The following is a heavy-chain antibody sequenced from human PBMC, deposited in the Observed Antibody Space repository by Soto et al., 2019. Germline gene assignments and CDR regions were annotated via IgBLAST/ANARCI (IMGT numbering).Heavy chain of an antibody. CDR1: GGSISSVGYY. CDR3: ARDYFGTASFDY. Sequence: QVQLQESGPGLVKPSQTLSLTCTVSGGSISSVGYYWSWIRQHPGKGLEWIGYLYYSGSTYYNPSLKSRVTISVDTSKNQFSLKLSSVTGADTAVYYCARDYFGTASFDYWGQGTLVTVSS. V-gene: IGHV4-31*03. CDR2: LYYSGST. J-gene: IGHJ4*02. D-gene: IGHD2-21*02.